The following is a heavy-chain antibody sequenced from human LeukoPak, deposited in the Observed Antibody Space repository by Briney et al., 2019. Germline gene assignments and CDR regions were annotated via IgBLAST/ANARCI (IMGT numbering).Heavy chain of an antibody. Sequence: GGSLRLSCAASGFTFSSYGIHWVRQAPGKGLEWEAFIRYDGSNKYYTDSVKGRFTISRDNSKNTLYLQMNSLRAEDTAVYYCARADTAMAFYYYYYYMDVWGKGTTVTISS. CDR1: GFTFSSYG. CDR2: IRYDGSNK. J-gene: IGHJ6*03. D-gene: IGHD5-18*01. V-gene: IGHV3-30*02. CDR3: ARADTAMAFYYYYYYMDV.